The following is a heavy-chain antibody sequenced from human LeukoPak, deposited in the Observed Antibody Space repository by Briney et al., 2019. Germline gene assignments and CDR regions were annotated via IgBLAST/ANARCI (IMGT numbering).Heavy chain of an antibody. CDR2: ISSSSSYI. V-gene: IGHV3-21*01. D-gene: IGHD3-9*01. Sequence: GGSLRLSCAASGFTFSSYSMNWVRQAPGKGLEWVSSISSSSSYIYYADSVKGRFTISRDNAKNSLYLQMNSLRAEDTAVYYCARSKAGRYYDILTGYYTGPSNNWFDPWGQGTLVTVSS. CDR3: ARSKAGRYYDILTGYYTGPSNNWFDP. J-gene: IGHJ5*02. CDR1: GFTFSSYS.